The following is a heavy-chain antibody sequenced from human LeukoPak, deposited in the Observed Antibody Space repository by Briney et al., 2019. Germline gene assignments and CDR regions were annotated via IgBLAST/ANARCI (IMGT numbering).Heavy chain of an antibody. J-gene: IGHJ6*02. Sequence: GGSLRLSCAASGFAFTYYSMTWVRQPLGKGLEWVSTVTRSVGSAYYADSVKGRFTISRDNSKNTLYLQMDSLRAEDTAVYFCAKFSGSGNYYYYGMDVWGQGTTVTVSS. V-gene: IGHV3-23*01. D-gene: IGHD3-10*01. CDR3: AKFSGSGNYYYYGMDV. CDR2: VTRSVGSA. CDR1: GFAFTYYS.